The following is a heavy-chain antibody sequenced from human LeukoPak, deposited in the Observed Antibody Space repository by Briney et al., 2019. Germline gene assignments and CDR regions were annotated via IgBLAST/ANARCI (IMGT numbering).Heavy chain of an antibody. CDR2: ISSSGSTI. J-gene: IGHJ3*02. CDR3: ARDRGAYYDFWSGYNPDDAFDI. Sequence: LSLTCTVSGGSISSSNYYWVWIRQAPGKGLEWVSYISSSGSTIYYADSVKGRFTISRDNAKNSLYLQMNSLRSEVTAVYYCARDRGAYYDFWSGYNPDDAFDIWGQGTMVTVSS. CDR1: GGSISSSNYY. D-gene: IGHD3-3*01. V-gene: IGHV3-11*04.